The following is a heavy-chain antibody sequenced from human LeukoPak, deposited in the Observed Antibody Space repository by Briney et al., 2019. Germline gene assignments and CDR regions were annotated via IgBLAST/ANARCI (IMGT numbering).Heavy chain of an antibody. J-gene: IGHJ4*02. CDR3: AKDRGYDSSGYYYG. Sequence: GGSLRLSCAASGFTVSSNYMSWVRQAPGKGLEWVSVIYSGGSTYYADSVKGRFTISRDNSKNTLYLQMNSLRAEDTAVYYCAKDRGYDSSGYYYGWGQGTLVTVSS. V-gene: IGHV3-66*01. CDR2: IYSGGST. CDR1: GFTVSSNY. D-gene: IGHD3-22*01.